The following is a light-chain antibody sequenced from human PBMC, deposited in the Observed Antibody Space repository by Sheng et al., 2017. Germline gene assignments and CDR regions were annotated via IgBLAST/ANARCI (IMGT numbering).Light chain of an antibody. V-gene: IGKV1-5*03. J-gene: IGKJ1*01. CDR1: QSISSW. CDR3: QQYNANQWT. Sequence: DIQMTQSPSTLSASVGDRVTITCRASQSISSWLAWYQQKPGKAPKLLIYRASDLKSGVPSRFSGSESGTEFTLTISSLQPDDFATYYCQQYNANQWTFGQGTKVEIK. CDR2: RAS.